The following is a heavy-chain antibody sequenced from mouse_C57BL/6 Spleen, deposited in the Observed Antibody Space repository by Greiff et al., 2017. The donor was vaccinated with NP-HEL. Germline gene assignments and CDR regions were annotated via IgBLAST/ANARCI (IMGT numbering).Heavy chain of an antibody. D-gene: IGHD2-1*01. CDR1: GYTFTSYG. Sequence: QVQLKESGAELARPGASVKLSCKASGYTFTSYGISWVKQRTGQGLEWIGEIYPRSGNTYYNEKFKGKATLTADKSSSTAYMELRSLTSEDSAVYFCAREGPDGNYVGYAMDYWGQGTSVTVSS. CDR2: IYPRSGNT. J-gene: IGHJ4*01. V-gene: IGHV1-81*01. CDR3: AREGPDGNYVGYAMDY.